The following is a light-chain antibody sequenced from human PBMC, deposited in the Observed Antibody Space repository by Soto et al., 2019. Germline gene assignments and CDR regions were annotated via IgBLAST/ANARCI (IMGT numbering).Light chain of an antibody. J-gene: IGLJ3*02. CDR2: SND. CDR3: AAWDDSLNGLWV. Sequence: QSVLTQPPSASGTPGQRVTISCSGSSSNIGYNTVSWYQQFPGTAPKLVIYSNDQRPSGVPDRFSGSKSGTSASLAISGLQSEDEADYYCAAWDDSLNGLWVFGGGTKVTVL. CDR1: SSNIGYNT. V-gene: IGLV1-44*01.